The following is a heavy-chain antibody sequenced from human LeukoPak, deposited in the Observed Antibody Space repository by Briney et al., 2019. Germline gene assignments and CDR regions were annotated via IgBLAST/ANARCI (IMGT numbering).Heavy chain of an antibody. J-gene: IGHJ4*02. CDR1: GFTFSSYA. V-gene: IGHV3-23*01. CDR2: ISGSGGST. Sequence: GGSLRLSCAASGFTFSSYAMSWVRQAPGKGLEWVSAISGSGGSTYYADSVKGRFTLSRDNSKNTLYLQMNSLRADDTAVYYCAKAGYSSTWYGSEIDYWGQGTVVSVSS. CDR3: AKAGYSSTWYGSEIDY. D-gene: IGHD6-13*01.